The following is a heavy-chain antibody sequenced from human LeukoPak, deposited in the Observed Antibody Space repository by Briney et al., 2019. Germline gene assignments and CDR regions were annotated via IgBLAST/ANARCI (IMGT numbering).Heavy chain of an antibody. Sequence: GGSLRLSCAVAGFTFGNYGMHWVRQAPGKGLEWVALISYDGSSEYYAGSVKGRFTISRDNSKITVYLQMNSLKAEDTAVYYCAKELYNYGDYGAEGLDVGGQGTTVTVS. CDR1: GFTFGNYG. J-gene: IGHJ6*02. D-gene: IGHD4-17*01. V-gene: IGHV3-30*18. CDR2: ISYDGSSE. CDR3: AKELYNYGDYGAEGLDV.